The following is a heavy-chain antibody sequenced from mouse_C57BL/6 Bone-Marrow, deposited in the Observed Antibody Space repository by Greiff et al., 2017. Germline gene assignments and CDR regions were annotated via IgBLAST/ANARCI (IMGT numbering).Heavy chain of an antibody. Sequence: VQLQQPGAELVMPGASVKLSCKASGYTFTSYWMHWVKQRPGQGLEWIGEIDPSDSYTNYNQKFKGKSTLTVDKSSSTAYMQLSSLTSEDSAVYYCARGPSITTGVAKGLDYWGQGTTLTVSS. CDR3: ARGPSITTGVAKGLDY. D-gene: IGHD1-1*01. CDR1: GYTFTSYW. J-gene: IGHJ2*01. V-gene: IGHV1-69*01. CDR2: IDPSDSYT.